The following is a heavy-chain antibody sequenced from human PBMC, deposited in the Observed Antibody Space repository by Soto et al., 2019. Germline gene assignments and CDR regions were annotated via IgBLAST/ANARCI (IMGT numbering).Heavy chain of an antibody. CDR3: ANYGSGSYYY. CDR1: GYTFTTYA. V-gene: IGHV1-3*04. J-gene: IGHJ4*02. Sequence: ASVKVSCKASGYTFTTYAIHWVRQAPGQRLEWMGWVDTGNGNTKYSQKFQDRVTISRDTSASTAYMELSSLRSEDTAVYYCANYGSGSYYYWGQGTLVTVSS. D-gene: IGHD3-10*01. CDR2: VDTGNGNT.